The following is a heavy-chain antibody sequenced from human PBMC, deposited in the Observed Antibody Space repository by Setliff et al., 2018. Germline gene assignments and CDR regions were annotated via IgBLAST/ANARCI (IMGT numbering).Heavy chain of an antibody. V-gene: IGHV3-15*07. Sequence: GGSLRLSCAASGFTFSNAWMNWVRQAPGQGLEWVGRIKSKTNGGTTDYAAPVKGRFTISRDDSKNTRYLQMNSLKTEDTAVYYCTTDPSPTLGGVLGEAFDLWGQGTMVTVSS. D-gene: IGHD3-16*01. CDR2: IKSKTNGGTT. J-gene: IGHJ3*01. CDR1: GFTFSNAW. CDR3: TTDPSPTLGGVLGEAFDL.